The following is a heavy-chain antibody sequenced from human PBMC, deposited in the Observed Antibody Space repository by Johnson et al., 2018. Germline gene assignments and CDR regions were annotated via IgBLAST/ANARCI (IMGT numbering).Heavy chain of an antibody. Sequence: QVQLVQSGAEVKEPGASVTVSCEASGYTFTSSDICWVRQATGQGLEWMGCLNPNGGKTGYAQKFQGRVTMTTEQSTGTVYMELSCLRSEDKAVYYVARGFCTSTTCSNYYFYYYMDVWGKWTTVTVSS. CDR3: ARGFCTSTTCSNYYFYYYMDV. CDR1: GYTFTSSD. V-gene: IGHV1-8*01. CDR2: LNPNGGKT. J-gene: IGHJ6*03. D-gene: IGHD2-2*01.